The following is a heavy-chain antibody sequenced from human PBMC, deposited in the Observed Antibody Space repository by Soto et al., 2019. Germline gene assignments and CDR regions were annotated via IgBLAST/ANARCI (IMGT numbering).Heavy chain of an antibody. CDR2: IIPIFGTA. J-gene: IGHJ5*01. CDR1: GGTFSSYA. D-gene: IGHD3-16*01. V-gene: IGHV1-69*06. CDR3: ALVLSWFDT. Sequence: SVKVSCKASGGTFSSYAISWVRQAPGQGLEWMGGIIPIFGTANYAQMFQGRVTITADKSTSTAYMELSSLRSEDTAVYYCALVLSWFDTWAQGTLHTVS.